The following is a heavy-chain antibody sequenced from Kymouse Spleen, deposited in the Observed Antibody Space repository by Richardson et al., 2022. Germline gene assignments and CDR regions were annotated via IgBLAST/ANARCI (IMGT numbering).Heavy chain of an antibody. Sequence: QVQLQQWGAGLLKPSETLSLTCAVYGGSFSGYYWSWIRQPPGKGLEWIGEINHSGSTNYNPSLKSRVTISVDTSKNQFSLKLSSVTAADTAVYYCARDHSSGRARFDYWGQGTLVTVSS. CDR1: GGSFSGYY. D-gene: IGHD6-19*01. V-gene: IGHV4-34*01. J-gene: IGHJ4*02. CDR3: ARDHSSGRARFDY. CDR2: INHSGST.